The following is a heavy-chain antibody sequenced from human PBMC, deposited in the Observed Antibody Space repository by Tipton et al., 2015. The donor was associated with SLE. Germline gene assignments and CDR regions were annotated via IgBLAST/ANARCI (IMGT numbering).Heavy chain of an antibody. J-gene: IGHJ4*02. D-gene: IGHD3-22*01. CDR1: SGSISSSDW. V-gene: IGHV4-4*02. Sequence: SLKLSCAVSSGSISSSDWWSWVRQPPGEGLEWIGEIYRSGSATYNPSLKSRVTISMDKSKDQFSLNLASVTPADTAVYYCARNGFYSLDYWGQGTLVTVSS. CDR3: ARNGFYSLDY. CDR2: IYRSGSA.